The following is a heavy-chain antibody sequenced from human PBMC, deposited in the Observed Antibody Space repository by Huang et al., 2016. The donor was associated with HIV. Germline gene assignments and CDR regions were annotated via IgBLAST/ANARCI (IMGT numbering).Heavy chain of an antibody. CDR3: ARGGLLWFGELST. CDR1: GYTFTNYD. D-gene: IGHD3-10*01. V-gene: IGHV1-8*01. J-gene: IGHJ5*02. CDR2: MNPNRVDT. Sequence: QVQLVQSGAEVKKPGASVKGSCKAYGYTFTNYDINWVRQANGQGLEWMGWMNPNRVDTGFAQKFQGIVTMTRNTSISTADMELSSLRAEDTAVYYCARGGLLWFGELSTWGQGTLVTVSS.